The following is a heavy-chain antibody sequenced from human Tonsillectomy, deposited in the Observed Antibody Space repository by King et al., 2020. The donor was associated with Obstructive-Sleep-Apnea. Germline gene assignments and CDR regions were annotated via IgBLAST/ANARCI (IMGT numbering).Heavy chain of an antibody. J-gene: IGHJ4*02. CDR3: ARGWGSFDY. D-gene: IGHD3-16*01. Sequence: QLQLQESGPGLVKPSETLSLTCTVSGVSIRSSSYYWGWFRQPPGKGLEWVGSVYYSGNTYYNPSLKSRVTISVDTSKSQFSLKLSAVTAADTAVYYCARGWGSFDYWGQGTLVTVSS. CDR2: VYYSGNT. CDR1: GVSIRSSSYY. V-gene: IGHV4-39*07.